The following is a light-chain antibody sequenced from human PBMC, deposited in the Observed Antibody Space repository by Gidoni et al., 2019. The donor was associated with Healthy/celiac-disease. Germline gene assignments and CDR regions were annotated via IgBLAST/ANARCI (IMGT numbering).Light chain of an antibody. CDR1: ALPKQY. Sequence: SYVLTQPPSVSVPSGQTARITCSGDALPKQYAYWYQQKPGQAPVLVIYKDSERPSGIPERFSGSSSGTTVTLTSSGVQAEDEADYYGQSADSSGTYSWVFGGGTKLTVL. CDR3: QSADSSGTYSWV. CDR2: KDS. V-gene: IGLV3-25*03. J-gene: IGLJ3*02.